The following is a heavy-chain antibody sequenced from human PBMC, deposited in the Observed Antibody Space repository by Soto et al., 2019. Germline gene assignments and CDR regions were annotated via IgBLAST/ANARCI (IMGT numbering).Heavy chain of an antibody. J-gene: IGHJ4*02. D-gene: IGHD6-19*01. V-gene: IGHV3-30*18. CDR3: AKGGRQWLVTSDFNY. Sequence: VQLVESGGGLVQPGRSLRLSCAASGLTFSDYAMHWVRQAPGKGLEWVAVVSHDGRNTHYADSVNGRFTISRDSSKNTVSLEMTSLRAEDTAVYYCAKGGRQWLVTSDFNYWGQGALVTVSS. CDR2: VSHDGRNT. CDR1: GLTFSDYA.